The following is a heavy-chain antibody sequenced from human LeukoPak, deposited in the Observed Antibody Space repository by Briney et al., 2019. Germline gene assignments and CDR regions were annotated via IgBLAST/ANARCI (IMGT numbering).Heavy chain of an antibody. CDR1: GGTFSSYA. Sequence: SVKVSCKASGGTFSSYAISWVRQAPGQGLEWMGGIIPIFGTANYAQKFQGRVTITADKSTSTAYMELNSLRAEDTAVYYCARALAVSTNWFDPWGQGTLVTVSS. CDR2: IIPIFGTA. D-gene: IGHD6-19*01. V-gene: IGHV1-69*06. J-gene: IGHJ5*02. CDR3: ARALAVSTNWFDP.